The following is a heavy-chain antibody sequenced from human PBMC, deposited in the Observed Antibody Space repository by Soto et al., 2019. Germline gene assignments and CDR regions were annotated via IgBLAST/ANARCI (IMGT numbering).Heavy chain of an antibody. CDR2: IYHSGST. V-gene: IGHV4-30-2*01. CDR3: ARGGGAIAAAGTFDY. D-gene: IGHD6-13*01. J-gene: IGHJ4*02. CDR1: GGSISSGGYS. Sequence: PSETLSLTYAVSGGSISSGGYSWSWIRQPPGKGLEWIGYIYHSGSTYYNPSLKSRVTISVDRSKNQLSLKLSSVTAADTAVYYCARGGGAIAAAGTFDYWGQGTLVTVSS.